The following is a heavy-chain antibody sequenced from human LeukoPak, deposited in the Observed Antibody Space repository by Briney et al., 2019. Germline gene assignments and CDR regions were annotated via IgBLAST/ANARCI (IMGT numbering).Heavy chain of an antibody. V-gene: IGHV3-30-3*01. J-gene: IGHJ4*02. CDR2: ISYDGSNK. CDR1: GFTFSSYA. D-gene: IGHD3-22*01. CDR3: ARGGEYYGSSGYLY. Sequence: TGRSLRLSCAASGFTFSSYAMHWVRQAPGKGLEWVAVISYDGSNKYYADSVKGRFTISRDNSKNTLYLQMNSLRAEDTAVYYCARGGEYYGSSGYLYWGQGTLVTVSS.